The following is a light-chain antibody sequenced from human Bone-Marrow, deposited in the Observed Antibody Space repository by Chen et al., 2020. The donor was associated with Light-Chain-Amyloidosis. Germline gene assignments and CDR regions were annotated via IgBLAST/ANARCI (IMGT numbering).Light chain of an antibody. CDR2: DAS. Sequence: EIVLTQSPATLSLSPGERATLSCRASQSVSSYLAWYQQKPGQAPRLLIYDASNRATGIPARFSGSGCGTDFTLTISSLVPEDFAVYYCQQRSNWPLTFGRGTKVEIK. V-gene: IGKV3-11*01. CDR1: QSVSSY. J-gene: IGKJ4*01. CDR3: QQRSNWPLT.